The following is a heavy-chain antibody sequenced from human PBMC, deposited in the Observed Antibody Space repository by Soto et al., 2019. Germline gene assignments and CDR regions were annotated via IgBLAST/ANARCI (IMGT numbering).Heavy chain of an antibody. CDR2: IYYSGST. CDR1: GGSISSYY. V-gene: IGHV4-59*01. CDR3: ARSPSIYGDYPNWFDP. Sequence: PSETLSLTCTVSGGSISSYYWSWIRQPPGKGLEWIGYIYYSGSTSYNPSLKSRVTISVDTSKNHFSLKLSSVTAADTAVYYCARSPSIYGDYPNWFDPWGQGTLVTVSS. J-gene: IGHJ5*02. D-gene: IGHD4-17*01.